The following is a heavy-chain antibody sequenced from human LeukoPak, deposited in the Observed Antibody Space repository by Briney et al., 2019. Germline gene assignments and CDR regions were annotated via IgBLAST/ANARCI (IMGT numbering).Heavy chain of an antibody. J-gene: IGHJ4*02. CDR3: ARVIRAAAGKGYFDY. D-gene: IGHD6-13*01. CDR2: ISGSGGST. CDR1: GFTFRSYW. Sequence: GGSLRLSCAASGFTFRSYWMSWVRQAPGKGLEWASAISGSGGSTYQADSVKGRFTISRDSSKNTLYLQMNSLRAEDTAIYYCARVIRAAAGKGYFDYWGQGALVTVSS. V-gene: IGHV3-23*01.